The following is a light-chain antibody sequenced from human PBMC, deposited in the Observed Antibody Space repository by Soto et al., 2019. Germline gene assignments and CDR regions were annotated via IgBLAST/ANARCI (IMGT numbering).Light chain of an antibody. CDR3: QLRSKWPS. Sequence: EIVLTQSPATLSLSPGERATLSCRASQSVSSYLAWYQQKPGQAPRLLIYDASNRATGIPVRFIVIGSGTDFHLTSSRLDTEDFDVYYCQLRSKWPSFGHGTKMHIK. J-gene: IGKJ3*01. CDR1: QSVSSY. CDR2: DAS. V-gene: IGKV3-11*01.